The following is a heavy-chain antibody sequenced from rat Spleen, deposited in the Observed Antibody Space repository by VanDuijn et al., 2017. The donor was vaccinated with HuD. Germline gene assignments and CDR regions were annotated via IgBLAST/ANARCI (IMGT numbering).Heavy chain of an antibody. V-gene: IGHV5-25*01. CDR1: GITFTNYD. J-gene: IGHJ2*01. Sequence: EVELVESGGGLVQPGRSLKLSCAASGITFTNYDMAWVRQAPTKGLEWVASINTSGGSTYYRDSVKGRFTVSRDNAKSTLYLQMDSLRSEDTATYYCARQRGGYSSAHFDYWGQGVMVPVSS. D-gene: IGHD1-11*01. CDR3: ARQRGGYSSAHFDY. CDR2: INTSGGST.